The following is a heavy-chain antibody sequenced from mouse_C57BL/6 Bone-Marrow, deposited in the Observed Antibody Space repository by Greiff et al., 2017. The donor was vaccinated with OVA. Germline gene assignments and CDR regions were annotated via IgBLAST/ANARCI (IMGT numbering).Heavy chain of an antibody. D-gene: IGHD2-1*01. J-gene: IGHJ4*01. CDR3: TRNYGNSDYYAMDY. Sequence: VKVVESGAELVRPGASVTLSCKASGYTFTDYEMHWVKKTPVHGLEWIGAIDPETGGTAYNQKFKGKAILTADKSSSTAYMELRSLTSEDSAVYYCTRNYGNSDYYAMDYWGQGTSVTVSS. CDR1: GYTFTDYE. CDR2: IDPETGGT. V-gene: IGHV1-15*01.